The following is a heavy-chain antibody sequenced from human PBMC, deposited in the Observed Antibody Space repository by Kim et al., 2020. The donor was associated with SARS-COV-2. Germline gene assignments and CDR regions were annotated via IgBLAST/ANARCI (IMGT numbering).Heavy chain of an antibody. CDR1: GYTFTSYN. D-gene: IGHD3-22*01. CDR2: MNPNSGNT. Sequence: ASVKVSCKASGYTFTSYNINWVRQATGQGLEWMGWMNPNSGNTGYAQKFQGRVTMTRNTSISTAYMELSSLRSEDTAVYYCARGAFYYDSSGYYWSVWGQGTTVTVSS. V-gene: IGHV1-8*01. CDR3: ARGAFYYDSSGYYWSV. J-gene: IGHJ6*02.